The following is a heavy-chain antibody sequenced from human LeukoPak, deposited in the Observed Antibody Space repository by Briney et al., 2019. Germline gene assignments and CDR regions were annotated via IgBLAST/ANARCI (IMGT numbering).Heavy chain of an antibody. Sequence: PETLSLTCTVSGGSISSNSYYWGWIRQPPGKGLEWIGSIYYSGSTYYNPSLKSRVTISVDTSKNQFSLKLSSVTAADTAVYYCARIDYYGSGSYGSDYWGQGTLVTVSS. CDR1: GGSISSNSYY. D-gene: IGHD3-10*01. V-gene: IGHV4-39*07. J-gene: IGHJ4*02. CDR2: IYYSGST. CDR3: ARIDYYGSGSYGSDY.